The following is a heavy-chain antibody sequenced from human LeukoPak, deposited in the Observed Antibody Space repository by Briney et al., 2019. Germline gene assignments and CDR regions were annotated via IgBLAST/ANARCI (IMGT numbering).Heavy chain of an antibody. J-gene: IGHJ4*02. CDR3: ASAADVGATPNAL. V-gene: IGHV3-53*01. CDR2: IYSGGST. CDR1: GFTVSSNY. D-gene: IGHD1-26*01. Sequence: GGSLRLSCAASGFTVSSNYMSWVRQAPGKGLEWVSVIYSGGSTYYADSVKGRFTISRDNSKNTLYLQMNSLRAEDTAVYYCASAADVGATPNALWGQGTLVTVSS.